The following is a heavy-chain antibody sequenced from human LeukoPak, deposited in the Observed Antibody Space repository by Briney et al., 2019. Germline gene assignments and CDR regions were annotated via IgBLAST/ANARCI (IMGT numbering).Heavy chain of an antibody. CDR1: GYTFTSYG. CDR3: ARSPQGMTTVIAYFDY. J-gene: IGHJ4*02. CDR2: ISAYNGNT. V-gene: IGHV1-18*01. D-gene: IGHD4-17*01. Sequence: ASVKVSCKASGYTFTSYGINWVRQAPGQGLEWMGCISAYNGNTNYAQKLQDRVTMTTDTSTSTAYMELRSLRSDDTAVYYCARSPQGMTTVIAYFDYWGQGTLVTVSS.